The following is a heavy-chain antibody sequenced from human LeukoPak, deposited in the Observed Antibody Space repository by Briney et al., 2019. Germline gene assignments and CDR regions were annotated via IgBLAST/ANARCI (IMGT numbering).Heavy chain of an antibody. Sequence: ASVKVSCKASGYTFTNYFMHWVRQAPGQGLEWMGIINPRGGSTGYAQKFQGRITMTTDMSTRTVYMELSSLESEDTAVYYCARRDCVGDCYSNWFDPWGQGTLVTVPS. V-gene: IGHV1-46*01. D-gene: IGHD2-21*02. CDR1: GYTFTNYF. CDR3: ARRDCVGDCYSNWFDP. CDR2: INPRGGST. J-gene: IGHJ5*02.